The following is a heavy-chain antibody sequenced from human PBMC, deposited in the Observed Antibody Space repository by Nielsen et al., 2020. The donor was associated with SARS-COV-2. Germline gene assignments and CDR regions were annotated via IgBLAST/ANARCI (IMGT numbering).Heavy chain of an antibody. CDR3: AKVVGATRFDY. V-gene: IGHV3-23*01. CDR2: ISGSGGST. D-gene: IGHD1-26*01. CDR1: GFTVSSNY. Sequence: GGSLRLSCAAPGFTVSSNYMSWVRQAPGKGLEWVSAISGSGGSTYYADSVKGRFTISRDNSKNTLYLQMNSLRAEDTAVYYCAKVVGATRFDYWGQGTLVTVSS. J-gene: IGHJ4*02.